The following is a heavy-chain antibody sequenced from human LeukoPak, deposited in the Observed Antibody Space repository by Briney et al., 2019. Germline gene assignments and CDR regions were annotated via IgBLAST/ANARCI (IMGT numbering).Heavy chain of an antibody. D-gene: IGHD2-2*01. V-gene: IGHV1-18*04. J-gene: IGHJ5*02. CDR2: ISAYNGNT. Sequence: ASVTVSCKASGYTLTSYGISWVRQAPGQGLEWMGWISAYNGNTNYAQKLQGRVTMTTDTSTSTAYMELRCLRSDDTAVYYCARADIVVVPADSWFDPWGQGTLVTVSS. CDR1: GYTLTSYG. CDR3: ARADIVVVPADSWFDP.